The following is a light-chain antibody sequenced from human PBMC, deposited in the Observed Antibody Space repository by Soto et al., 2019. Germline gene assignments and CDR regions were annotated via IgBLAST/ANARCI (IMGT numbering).Light chain of an antibody. CDR3: HQYNSYSPT. J-gene: IGKJ1*01. V-gene: IGKV1-5*01. CDR2: GAS. CDR1: QSISSW. Sequence: IQITQSPSSLSASVGDRVTITCRASQSISSWLAWYQQKPGKAPKLLIYGASSLESGVPSRFSGSGSGTEFSLTISSLQPDDFATYYCHQYNSYSPTFGQGTKVDI.